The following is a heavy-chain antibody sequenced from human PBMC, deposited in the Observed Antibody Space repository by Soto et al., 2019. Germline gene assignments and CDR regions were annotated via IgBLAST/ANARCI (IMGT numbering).Heavy chain of an antibody. D-gene: IGHD2-2*01. CDR3: ARDPQCCSTSCPDYYYYYMDV. V-gene: IGHV3-23*01. CDR1: GFTFSSYA. J-gene: IGHJ6*03. Sequence: GGSLRLSCAASGFTFSSYAMSWVRQPPGKGLEWVSGIGSGATSTHYADSVKGRFTISRDNAKNTLYLQMNSLRAEDTAVYYCARDPQCCSTSCPDYYYYYMDVWGKATTVTVSS. CDR2: IGSGATST.